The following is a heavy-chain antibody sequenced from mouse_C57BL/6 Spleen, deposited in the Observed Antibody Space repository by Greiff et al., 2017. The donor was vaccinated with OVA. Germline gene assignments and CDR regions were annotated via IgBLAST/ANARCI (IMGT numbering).Heavy chain of an antibody. V-gene: IGHV10-1*01. D-gene: IGHD2-1*01. CDR1: GFSFNTYA. Sequence: EVNLVESGGGLVQPKGSLKLSCAASGFSFNTYAMNWVRQAPGKGLEWVARIRSKSNNYATYYADSVKDRFTISRDDSESMLYLQMNNLKTEDTAMYYCVRDFYTGYAMDYWGQGTSVTVSS. J-gene: IGHJ4*01. CDR3: VRDFYTGYAMDY. CDR2: IRSKSNNYAT.